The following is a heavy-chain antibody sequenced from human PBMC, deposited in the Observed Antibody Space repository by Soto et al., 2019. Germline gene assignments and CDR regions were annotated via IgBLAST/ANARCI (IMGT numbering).Heavy chain of an antibody. J-gene: IGHJ6*02. D-gene: IGHD3-10*01. Sequence: GGSLRLSCAASGFTFSSYAMSWVRQAPGKGLEWVSAISGSGGSTYYADSVKGRFTISRDNSKNTLYLQMNSLRAEDTAVYYCAKKKPRGLYYYYGMDVWGQGTTLTVSS. CDR2: ISGSGGST. CDR3: AKKKPRGLYYYYGMDV. V-gene: IGHV3-23*01. CDR1: GFTFSSYA.